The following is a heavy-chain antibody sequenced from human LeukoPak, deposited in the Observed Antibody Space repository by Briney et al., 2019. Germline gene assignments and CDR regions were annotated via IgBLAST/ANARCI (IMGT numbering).Heavy chain of an antibody. J-gene: IGHJ4*02. CDR1: GGTFSSYA. Sequence: SAKVSCKASGGTFSSYAISWVRQAPGQGLEWMGGIIPIFGTANYAQKFQGRVTITADESTSTAYMELSSLRSEDTAVYYCARGRGGYDSSSDKFDYWGQGTLVTVSS. CDR3: ARGRGGYDSSSDKFDY. D-gene: IGHD5-12*01. CDR2: IIPIFGTA. V-gene: IGHV1-69*13.